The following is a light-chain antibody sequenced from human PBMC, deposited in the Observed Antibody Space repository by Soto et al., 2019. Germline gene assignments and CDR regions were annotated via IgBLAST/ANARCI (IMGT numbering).Light chain of an antibody. V-gene: IGKV3-20*01. CDR3: QQYGTSPLT. CDR1: QTVSSNY. CDR2: SAS. J-gene: IGKJ4*01. Sequence: EIVLTQSPGTLSLSQGERATLSCRASQTVSSNYLAWYQQKPGQAPRLLIYSASTRATGIPDRFSVSGSGTDFTLTISRLEPEDFAVYDFQQYGTSPLTIGGGTKVHIK.